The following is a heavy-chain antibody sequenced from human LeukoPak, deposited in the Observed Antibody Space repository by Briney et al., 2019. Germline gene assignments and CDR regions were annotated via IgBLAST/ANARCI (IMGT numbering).Heavy chain of an antibody. V-gene: IGHV1-2*02. CDR2: INPNSGGT. CDR3: ASGLRCSGGSCDDY. Sequence: ASVKVSCKASGYTFTSYGISWVRQAPGQGLEWMGWINPNSGGTDYAQKFQGRVTMTRDTSISTAYMELSRLRSDDTAVYYCASGLRCSGGSCDDYWGQGTLVTVSS. J-gene: IGHJ4*02. D-gene: IGHD2-15*01. CDR1: GYTFTSYG.